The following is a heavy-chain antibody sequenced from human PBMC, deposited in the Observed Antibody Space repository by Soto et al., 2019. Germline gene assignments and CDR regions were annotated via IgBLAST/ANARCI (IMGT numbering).Heavy chain of an antibody. CDR2: INPNSGGT. J-gene: IGHJ4*02. Sequence: ASVTVSCQTSGYTFTGYYMHWVRQAPGQGLEWLGWINPNSGGTNYAQKFQGWVTMTRDTSISTAYMELSRLRSDDTAVYYCARTPPLYDFWSGYYTQYYFDYWGQGTLVTVSS. D-gene: IGHD3-3*01. V-gene: IGHV1-2*04. CDR1: GYTFTGYY. CDR3: ARTPPLYDFWSGYYTQYYFDY.